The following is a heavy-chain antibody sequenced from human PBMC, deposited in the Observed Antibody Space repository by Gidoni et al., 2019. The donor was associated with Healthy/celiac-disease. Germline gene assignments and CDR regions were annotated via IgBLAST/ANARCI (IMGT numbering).Heavy chain of an antibody. V-gene: IGHV3-23*01. CDR3: AKAQYYYDSSGYYPPGGY. J-gene: IGHJ4*02. CDR1: GFTFSSYA. D-gene: IGHD3-22*01. CDR2: ISGSGGST. Sequence: EVQLLESGGGLVQPGGSLRLSCAASGFTFSSYAMSWVRQAPGKGLEWVSAISGSGGSTYYADSVKGRFTISRDNSKNTLYLQMNSLRAEDTAVYYCAKAQYYYDSSGYYPPGGYWGQGTLVTVSS.